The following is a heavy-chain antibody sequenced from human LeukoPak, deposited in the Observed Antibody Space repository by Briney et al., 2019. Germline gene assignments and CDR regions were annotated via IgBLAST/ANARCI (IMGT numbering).Heavy chain of an antibody. CDR3: ARGYGGYSNWGLS. CDR1: GGSISSYY. Sequence: PSETLSLTCTVSGGSISSYYWSWIRQPPGKGLEWIGYIYYSGSTNYNPSLKSRVTISVDTSKNQFSLKLSSVTAADTAVYYCARGYGGYSNWGLSWGQGTLVTVSS. CDR2: IYYSGST. J-gene: IGHJ4*02. D-gene: IGHD5-18*01. V-gene: IGHV4-59*08.